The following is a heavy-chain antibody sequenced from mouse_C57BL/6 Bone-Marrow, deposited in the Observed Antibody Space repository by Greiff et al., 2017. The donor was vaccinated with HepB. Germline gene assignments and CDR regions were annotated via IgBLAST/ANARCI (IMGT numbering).Heavy chain of an antibody. Sequence: EVQLVESGEGLVKPGGSLKLSCAASGFTFSSYAMSWVRQTPEKRLEWVAYISSGGDYIYYADTVKGRFTISRDNARNTLYLQMSSLKSEDTAMYYCTRGWNFYYGSNYFDYWGQGTTLTVSS. CDR2: ISSGGDYI. CDR3: TRGWNFYYGSNYFDY. V-gene: IGHV5-9-1*02. CDR1: GFTFSSYA. D-gene: IGHD1-1*01. J-gene: IGHJ2*01.